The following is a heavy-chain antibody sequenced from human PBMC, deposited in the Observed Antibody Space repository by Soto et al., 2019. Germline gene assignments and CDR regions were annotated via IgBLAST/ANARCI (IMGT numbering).Heavy chain of an antibody. CDR3: ARAPHVWGTPTSGLDY. J-gene: IGHJ4*02. CDR2: IYYRGTT. CDR1: GGSVRSGTHY. D-gene: IGHD3-16*01. Sequence: SETLSLTCTVSGGSVRSGTHYWAWIRQPPGKGLEWIGYIYYRGTTKYNPSLESRVTMLVDTSKNQFSLQLRSVTAADTAVYNCARAPHVWGTPTSGLDYWGRGTLVPVPS. V-gene: IGHV4-61*01.